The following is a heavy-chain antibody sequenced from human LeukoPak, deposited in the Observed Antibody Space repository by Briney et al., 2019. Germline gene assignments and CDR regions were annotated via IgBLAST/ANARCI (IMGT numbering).Heavy chain of an antibody. CDR3: ASYRNSNYGYSDY. D-gene: IGHD3-10*01. Sequence: GGSLRLSCAASGFTFSSYWMHWVRQAPGKGLVWVSRISTDGTTTNYAGSVKGRFTISRDNAKSTLYLQMNSLRAEDTAVYYCASYRNSNYGYSDYWGQGTLVTVPS. J-gene: IGHJ4*02. V-gene: IGHV3-74*01. CDR2: ISTDGTTT. CDR1: GFTFSSYW.